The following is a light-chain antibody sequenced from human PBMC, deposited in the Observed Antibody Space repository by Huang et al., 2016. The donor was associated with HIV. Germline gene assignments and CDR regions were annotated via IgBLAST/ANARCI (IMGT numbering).Light chain of an antibody. CDR2: GAS. Sequence: IVFTQSPGTLSVSPGERVTLSCRASQSVSSSFLAWFQQKPGQAPRLLIYGASSRATGIPDRFSGSGSGTDFTLTIRRLEPEDFAVYYCQHYGSSPWTFGQGTKVEI. CDR3: QHYGSSPWT. J-gene: IGKJ1*01. V-gene: IGKV3-20*01. CDR1: QSVSSSF.